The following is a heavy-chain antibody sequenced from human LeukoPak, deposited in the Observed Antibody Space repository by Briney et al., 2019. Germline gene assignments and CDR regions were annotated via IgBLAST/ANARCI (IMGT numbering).Heavy chain of an antibody. CDR2: ISWNSGSI. J-gene: IGHJ6*02. D-gene: IGHD5-12*01. Sequence: AGGSLRLSCAASGFTFSSYNMNWVRQAPGKGLEWVSGISWNSGSIGYADSVKGRFTISRDNAKNSLYLQMNSLRAEDTALYYCAKDILFVGYSGYDFHYYGMDVWGQGTTVTVSS. CDR1: GFTFSSYN. V-gene: IGHV3-9*01. CDR3: AKDILFVGYSGYDFHYYGMDV.